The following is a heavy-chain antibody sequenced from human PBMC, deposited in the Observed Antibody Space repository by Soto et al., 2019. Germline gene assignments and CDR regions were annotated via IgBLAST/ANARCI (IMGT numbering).Heavy chain of an antibody. CDR1: GFTFSTYA. J-gene: IGHJ4*02. Sequence: EVQLLESGGGLVQPGGSLRLSCAASGFTFSTYAMNWVRQAPGKGLEWVSGISGSGDSTYYADSVKGRFTVSRDNSKNTLYLQMNSLRAEDTAVFDCVKERSTGWSFDYWGQGTLVTVSS. D-gene: IGHD6-19*01. CDR3: VKERSTGWSFDY. CDR2: ISGSGDST. V-gene: IGHV3-23*01.